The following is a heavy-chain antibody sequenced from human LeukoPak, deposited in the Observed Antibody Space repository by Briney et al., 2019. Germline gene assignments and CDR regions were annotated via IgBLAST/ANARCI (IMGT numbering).Heavy chain of an antibody. CDR2: IYYSGST. CDR3: ARGRGYSYGRGYYFDY. CDR1: GGSISSYY. D-gene: IGHD5-18*01. Sequence: SETLSLTCTVSGGSISSYYWSWIRQPPGKGLEWIGYIYYSGSTNYNPSLKSRVTISVDTSKNQFSLKLSSVTAADTAVYYCARGRGYSYGRGYYFDYWGQGTLVTASS. V-gene: IGHV4-59*01. J-gene: IGHJ4*02.